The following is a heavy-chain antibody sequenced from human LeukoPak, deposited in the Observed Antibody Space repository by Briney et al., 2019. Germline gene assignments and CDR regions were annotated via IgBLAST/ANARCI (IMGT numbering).Heavy chain of an antibody. CDR2: IYNSGTT. V-gene: IGHV4-31*03. CDR3: ARTAGWSYGFDY. J-gene: IGHJ4*02. D-gene: IGHD3-16*01. Sequence: SETLSLTCTVSVGSISSGDYYWTWIRQHPGKGLEWIGYIYNSGTTYYNPSLESRVTISEDTSKNQFSLKLSSVTAADTAVYYCARTAGWSYGFDYWGQGTLVTVSS. CDR1: VGSISSGDYY.